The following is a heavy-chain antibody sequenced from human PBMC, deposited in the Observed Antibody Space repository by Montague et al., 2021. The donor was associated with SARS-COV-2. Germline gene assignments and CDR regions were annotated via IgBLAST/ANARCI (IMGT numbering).Heavy chain of an antibody. CDR1: GFTFITYS. CDR2: ISSSSTYI. Sequence: SLRLSCAASGFTFITYSMDWVRQAPGKGLEWVSSISSSSTYIYYADSVKGRFTISRDNAKNSLYLLMNSLRAEDTAVYYCASNYYDTTGYYSEDSWGQGTLVTVSS. D-gene: IGHD3-22*01. CDR3: ASNYYDTTGYYSEDS. V-gene: IGHV3-21*01. J-gene: IGHJ4*02.